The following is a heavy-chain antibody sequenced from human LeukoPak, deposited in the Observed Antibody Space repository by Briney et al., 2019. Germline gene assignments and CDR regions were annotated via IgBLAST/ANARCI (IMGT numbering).Heavy chain of an antibody. D-gene: IGHD6-13*01. CDR2: IHHSGST. Sequence: RTSETLSLTCAVSGVSISSSNRWSWVRQPPGKGLEWIGEIHHSGSTNSNPSLKSRVTISVDKSKNQFSLKLSSVTVADTALYYCACKTTTAVGTFDYWGQGTQVTVSS. CDR3: ACKTTTAVGTFDY. V-gene: IGHV4-4*02. CDR1: GVSISSSNR. J-gene: IGHJ4*02.